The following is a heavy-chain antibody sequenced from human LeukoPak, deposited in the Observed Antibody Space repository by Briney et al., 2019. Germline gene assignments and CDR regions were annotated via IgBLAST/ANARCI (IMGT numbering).Heavy chain of an antibody. CDR1: GGSISGSY. J-gene: IGHJ4*02. CDR2: MYNSGST. V-gene: IGHV4-59*01. Sequence: SETLSLTCTVSGGSISGSYWSWIRQPPGKGLEWIAYMYNSGSTNYNPSLKSRVTISIDTSKNQFTLKLSSLTAADTAIYYCARGIESYGDYGYWGQGILVTVSS. D-gene: IGHD4-17*01. CDR3: ARGIESYGDYGY.